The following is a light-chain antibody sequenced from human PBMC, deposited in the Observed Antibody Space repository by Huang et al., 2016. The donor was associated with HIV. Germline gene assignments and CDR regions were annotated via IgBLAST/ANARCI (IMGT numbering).Light chain of an antibody. CDR3: QQYNNWPPVT. J-gene: IGKJ1*01. CDR1: QSVSSN. Sequence: EIVMTQSPATLSVSPGERATLSCRASQSVSSNLAWYQQKPGQAPRSLIYGASTRATGIPARLSGSGSGTEFNLTISSLQSEDFAVYYCQQYNNWPPVTFGQGTKVEIK. V-gene: IGKV3-15*01. CDR2: GAS.